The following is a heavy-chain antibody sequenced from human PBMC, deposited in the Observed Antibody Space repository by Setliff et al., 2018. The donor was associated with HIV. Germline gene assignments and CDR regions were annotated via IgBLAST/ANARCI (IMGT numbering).Heavy chain of an antibody. CDR1: GYNLTDYY. D-gene: IGHD3-22*01. V-gene: IGHV1-2*02. CDR2: IIPLFGTT. CDR3: ASTENYYDTSAYYYQRY. J-gene: IGHJ4*02. Sequence: ASVKVSCKASGYNLTDYYIHWVRQAPGQGLEWMGGIIPLFGTTKNAQKFQGRVTITADTSTDTAYMELSRLRYDDTAVYYCASTENYYDTSAYYYQRYWGQGTLVTVSS.